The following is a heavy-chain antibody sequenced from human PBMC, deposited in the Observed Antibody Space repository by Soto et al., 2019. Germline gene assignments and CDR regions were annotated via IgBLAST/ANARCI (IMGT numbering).Heavy chain of an antibody. D-gene: IGHD2-8*01. J-gene: IGHJ3*02. CDR3: ARLTNTEHPSDAFDI. CDR2: IYYSGST. Sequence: SETLSLTCTVSGGSISSYYWSWIRQPQGKGLEWIGYIYYSGSTNYNPSLKSRVTISVDTSKNQFSLKLSSVTAADTAVYYCARLTNTEHPSDAFDIWGQGTMVTV. CDR1: GGSISSYY. V-gene: IGHV4-59*01.